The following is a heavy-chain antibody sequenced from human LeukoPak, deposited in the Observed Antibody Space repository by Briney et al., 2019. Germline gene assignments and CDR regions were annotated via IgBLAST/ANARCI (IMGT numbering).Heavy chain of an antibody. CDR3: ARGPSSGWFLSQFDY. D-gene: IGHD6-19*01. Sequence: ASVNVSCKASGYTFSGYYMHWVRQAHGQRLEWMRWINPNSGGTDYAQRFQGRVTMTRDTSISTAYMELSRLRSDDTAVYYCARGPSSGWFLSQFDYWGQGTLVTVSS. J-gene: IGHJ4*02. CDR1: GYTFSGYY. CDR2: INPNSGGT. V-gene: IGHV1-2*02.